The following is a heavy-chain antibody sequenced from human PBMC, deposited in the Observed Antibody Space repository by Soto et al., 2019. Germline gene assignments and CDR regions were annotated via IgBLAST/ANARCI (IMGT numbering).Heavy chain of an antibody. CDR3: AKVETWWELPN. J-gene: IGHJ4*02. CDR2: ISGSGGST. Sequence: EVQLLESGGGLVQPGGSLRLSCAASGFTFSSYAMSWVRQAPGKGLEWVSAISGSGGSTYYADSVKGRFTISRDNSKNTLYLQMNSLTSEDTAVYYCAKVETWWELPNWGQGTLVTVSS. D-gene: IGHD1-26*01. CDR1: GFTFSSYA. V-gene: IGHV3-23*01.